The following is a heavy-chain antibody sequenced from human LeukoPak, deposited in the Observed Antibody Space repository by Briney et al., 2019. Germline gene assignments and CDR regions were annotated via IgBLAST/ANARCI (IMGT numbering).Heavy chain of an antibody. D-gene: IGHD4-23*01. J-gene: IGHJ4*02. V-gene: IGHV3-33*08. CDR1: GFTVSSNY. Sequence: PGGSLRLSCAASGFTVSSNYMSWVRQAPGKGLEWVAAIWYDGSQKYYADSVKGRLTISRDNLENTGDLQMNSLRAEDTAVYYCARLYGANSGYFGYWGPGTLVTVSS. CDR2: IWYDGSQK. CDR3: ARLYGANSGYFGY.